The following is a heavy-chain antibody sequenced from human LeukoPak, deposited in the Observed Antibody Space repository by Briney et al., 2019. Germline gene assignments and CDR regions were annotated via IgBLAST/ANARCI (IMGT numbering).Heavy chain of an antibody. D-gene: IGHD1-26*01. CDR2: IYSAGST. V-gene: IGHV3-53*01. CDR1: GFTVSSNY. J-gene: IGHJ3*02. Sequence: GGSLRLSCAASGFTVSSNYMSWVRQAPGKGLEWVSSIYSAGSTNYADSVRGRFTISRDNSKNTLCLQMNSLRVEDTAVYYCARPGAPDAFDIWGRGTMVTVSS. CDR3: ARPGAPDAFDI.